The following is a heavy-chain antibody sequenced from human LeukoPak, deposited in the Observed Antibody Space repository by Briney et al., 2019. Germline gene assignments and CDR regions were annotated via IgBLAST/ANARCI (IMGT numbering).Heavy chain of an antibody. CDR1: GYTFTSSY. D-gene: IGHD1-26*01. J-gene: IGHJ4*02. Sequence: ASVKVSCKASGYTFTSSYMHWVRQAPGQGLEWMGIINPSGGSTSYAQKFQGRVTMTTDTSTSTAYMELRSLRSDDTAVYYCARVSGATHLPATLTGLGDYWGQGTLVTVSS. CDR2: INPSGGST. V-gene: IGHV1-46*01. CDR3: ARVSGATHLPATLTGLGDY.